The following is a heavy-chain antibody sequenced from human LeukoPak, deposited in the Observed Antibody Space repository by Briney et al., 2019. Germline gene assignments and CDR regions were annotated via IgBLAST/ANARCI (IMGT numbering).Heavy chain of an antibody. CDR2: ISAYNGNT. CDR3: ARDGSSGWYMLFDY. Sequence: ASVKVSCKASGGTFSSYAISWVRQAPGQGLEWMGWISAYNGNTNYAQKLQGRVTMTTDTSTSTAYMELRSLRSDDTAVYYCARDGSSGWYMLFDYWGQGTLVTVSS. D-gene: IGHD6-19*01. V-gene: IGHV1-18*01. J-gene: IGHJ4*02. CDR1: GGTFSSYA.